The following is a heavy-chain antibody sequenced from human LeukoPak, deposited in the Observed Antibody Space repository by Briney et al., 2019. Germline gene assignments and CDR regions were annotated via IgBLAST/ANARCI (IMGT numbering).Heavy chain of an antibody. V-gene: IGHV3-30*18. J-gene: IGHJ3*02. CDR3: AKALAGAAAGPNDAFDI. CDR1: GFTFSDYY. CDR2: ISYGGSNK. D-gene: IGHD6-13*01. Sequence: GGSLRLSCAASGFTFSDYYMSWIRQAPGKGLEWVAVISYGGSNKYYADSVKGRFTISRDNSKNTLYLQMNSLRAEDTAVYYCAKALAGAAAGPNDAFDIWGQGTMVTVSS.